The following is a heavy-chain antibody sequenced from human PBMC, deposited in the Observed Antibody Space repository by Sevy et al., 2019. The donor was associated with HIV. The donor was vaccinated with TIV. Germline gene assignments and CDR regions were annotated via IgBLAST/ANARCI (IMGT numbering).Heavy chain of an antibody. CDR2: ISSSGSTI. CDR3: ASMYSSSWYGVREYYFDY. CDR1: GFTFSDYY. D-gene: IGHD6-13*01. J-gene: IGHJ4*02. Sequence: GGSLRLSCAASGFTFSDYYMSWIRQAPGKGLEWVSYISSSGSTIYYADSVKGRFTISRDNAKNSLYLQMNSLRAEETAVYYCASMYSSSWYGVREYYFDYWGQGTLVTVSS. V-gene: IGHV3-11*01.